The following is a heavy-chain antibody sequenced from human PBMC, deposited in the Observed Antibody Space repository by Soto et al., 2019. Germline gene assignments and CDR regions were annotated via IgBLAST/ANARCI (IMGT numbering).Heavy chain of an antibody. V-gene: IGHV3-30*18. CDR3: AKVPDYDFWSGYYGRRDYYYGMDV. Sequence: TGGSLRLSCAASGFTFSSYGMHWVRQAPGKGLEWVAVISYDGSNKYYADSVKGRFTISRDNSKNTLYLQMNSLRAEDTAVYYCAKVPDYDFWSGYYGRRDYYYGMDVWGQGTTVTVSS. J-gene: IGHJ6*02. CDR2: ISYDGSNK. CDR1: GFTFSSYG. D-gene: IGHD3-3*01.